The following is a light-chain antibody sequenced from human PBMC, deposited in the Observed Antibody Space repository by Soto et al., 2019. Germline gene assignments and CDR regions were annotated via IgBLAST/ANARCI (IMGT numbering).Light chain of an antibody. V-gene: IGKV3-15*01. CDR2: GAS. CDR3: HQYNHWPPLT. CDR1: QSVGRN. J-gene: IGKJ4*01. Sequence: EIVMTQSPATLSVSPGERATLSCRASQSVGRNLAWYQQQPGQAPRLLIFGASTRATGIPARFSGSRSGREFTLTISSLQSEDVAIYSCHQYNHWPPLTFGGGTKVEIK.